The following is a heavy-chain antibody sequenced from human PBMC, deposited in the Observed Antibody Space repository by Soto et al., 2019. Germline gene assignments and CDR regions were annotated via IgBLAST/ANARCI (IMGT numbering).Heavy chain of an antibody. V-gene: IGHV3-49*03. CDR1: GFTFGDYA. D-gene: IGHD3-3*01. CDR3: TRDDFWSGYSSSYYYYYGMDV. J-gene: IGHJ6*02. CDR2: IRSKAYGGTT. Sequence: LRLSCTASGFTFGDYAMSWFRQAPGKGLEWVGFIRSKAYGGTTEYAASVKGRFTISRDDSKSIAYLQMNSLKTEDTAVYYCTRDDFWSGYSSSYYYYYGMDVWGQGTTVTVSS.